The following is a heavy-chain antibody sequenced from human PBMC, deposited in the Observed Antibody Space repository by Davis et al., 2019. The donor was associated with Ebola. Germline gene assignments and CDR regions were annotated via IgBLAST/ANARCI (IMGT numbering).Heavy chain of an antibody. Sequence: GGSLKISCKDSGNSFTSHWIGWVRQMPGKGLDWMGIIYTGDSDTRYSPSFRGQVTISADKSIKTAFLQWSSLKASDTAMYYCASLRRTITGMDDAFDIWGHGTMVTVSS. J-gene: IGHJ3*02. D-gene: IGHD2-8*02. V-gene: IGHV5-51*01. CDR2: IYTGDSDT. CDR3: ASLRRTITGMDDAFDI. CDR1: GNSFTSHW.